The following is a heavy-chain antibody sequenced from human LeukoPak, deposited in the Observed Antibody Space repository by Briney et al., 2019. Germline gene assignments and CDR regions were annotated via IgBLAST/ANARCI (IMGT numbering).Heavy chain of an antibody. D-gene: IGHD3-3*01. CDR3: ARGAPYDFYDY. J-gene: IGHJ4*02. V-gene: IGHV4-30-2*01. Sequence: SQTLSLTCAVSGGSISSGGYSWSWIRQPPGKGLEWIGYIYHSGSTYYNPSLKSRVTISVDRSKNQFSLKLSSVTAADTAVYYCARGAPYDFYDYWGQGTLVTVSS. CDR2: IYHSGST. CDR1: GGSISSGGYS.